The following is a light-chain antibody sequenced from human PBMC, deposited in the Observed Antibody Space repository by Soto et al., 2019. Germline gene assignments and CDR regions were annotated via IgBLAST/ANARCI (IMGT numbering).Light chain of an antibody. CDR2: KAS. J-gene: IGKJ4*01. Sequence: DIQMTQSPSTLSASVGDRVTITCRASQSISSWLAWCQQRPGKAPKLLIHKASNLESGVPSRFSGSGSGTEFTLTISSLQPDDSATYYCQQYNSYPLTVGGGTKVEI. V-gene: IGKV1-5*03. CDR3: QQYNSYPLT. CDR1: QSISSW.